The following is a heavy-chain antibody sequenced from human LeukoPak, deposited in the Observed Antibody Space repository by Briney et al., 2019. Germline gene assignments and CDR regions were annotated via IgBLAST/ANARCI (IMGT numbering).Heavy chain of an antibody. J-gene: IGHJ6*03. V-gene: IGHV3-7*01. CDR1: GFTFSSYW. Sequence: PGGSLRLSCAASGFTFSSYWMSWVRQAPGKGLEWVANIKQDGSEKYHVDSVKGRFTISRDNAKNSLYLQMNSLRAEDTAVYYCARRGYDRYYYYYYMDVWGKGTTVTVSS. CDR2: IKQDGSEK. CDR3: ARRGYDRYYYYYYMDV. D-gene: IGHD5-12*01.